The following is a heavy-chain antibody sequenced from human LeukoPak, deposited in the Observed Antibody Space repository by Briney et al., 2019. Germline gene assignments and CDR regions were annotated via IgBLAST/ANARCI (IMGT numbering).Heavy chain of an antibody. D-gene: IGHD2-15*01. J-gene: IGHJ4*02. V-gene: IGHV3-23*01. Sequence: PGGSLRLSCAASGLTFSGSAMSWVRQAPGKGLEWVSLISGSGNSIYYADSVKGRFTISRDNSKNTLYLQTNSLRAEDTAVYYCAKVLVLVSANRYYFDYWGQGTLVTVSS. CDR3: AKVLVLVSANRYYFDY. CDR1: GLTFSGSA. CDR2: ISGSGNSI.